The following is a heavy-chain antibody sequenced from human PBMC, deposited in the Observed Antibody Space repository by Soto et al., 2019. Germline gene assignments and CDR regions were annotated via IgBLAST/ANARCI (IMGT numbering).Heavy chain of an antibody. V-gene: IGHV3-30*18. Sequence: QVQLVESGGGVVQPGRSLRLSCAASGFTFSSYGMHWVRQAPGKGLEWVAVISYDGSNKYYADSVKGRFTISRDNSKKTLYLQMNSLRAEDTAVYYCAKDKNYYDSSGYYGICDYWGQGTLVTVSS. CDR1: GFTFSSYG. CDR3: AKDKNYYDSSGYYGICDY. D-gene: IGHD3-22*01. CDR2: ISYDGSNK. J-gene: IGHJ4*02.